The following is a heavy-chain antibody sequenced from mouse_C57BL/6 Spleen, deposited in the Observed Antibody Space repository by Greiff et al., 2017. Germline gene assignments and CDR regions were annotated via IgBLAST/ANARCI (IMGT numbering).Heavy chain of an antibody. Sequence: QVQLKQSDAELVKPGASVKISCKASGYTFTDHTIHWMKQRPEQGLEWIGYIYPRDGSTKYNEKFKGKATLTADKSSSTAYMQLNSLTSEDSAVYCGARGDGYYGWCAYWGQGTLVTVSA. CDR1: GYTFTDHT. D-gene: IGHD2-3*01. J-gene: IGHJ3*01. V-gene: IGHV1-78*01. CDR3: ARGDGYYGWCAY. CDR2: IYPRDGST.